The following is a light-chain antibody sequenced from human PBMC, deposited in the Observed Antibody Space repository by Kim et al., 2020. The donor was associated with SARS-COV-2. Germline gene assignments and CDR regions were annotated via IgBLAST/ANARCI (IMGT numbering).Light chain of an antibody. CDR1: QSVSSNN. CDR3: QQYGGPPEFT. V-gene: IGKV3-20*01. CDR2: GAS. J-gene: IGKJ3*01. Sequence: PGERATLSCRASQSVSSNNLAWYQQKPGQAPSLLIFGASSRATGVPDRFSGSGSGTDFTLTISRLEPEDFAVYYCQQYGGPPEFTFGPGTKVDIK.